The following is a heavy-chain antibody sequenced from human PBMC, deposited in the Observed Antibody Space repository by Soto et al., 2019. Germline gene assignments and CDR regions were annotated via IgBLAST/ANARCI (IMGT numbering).Heavy chain of an antibody. CDR3: ARGVCTYTNCLLPDWFDP. CDR1: GFTFSNHG. J-gene: IGHJ5*02. CDR2: ISGRDGST. V-gene: IGHV3-23*01. Sequence: EVQLLESGGGLVQPGGSLRLSCTASGFTFSNHGMSWVRQAPGKGLEWVSVISGRDGSTYYADSVKGRFTISTDNSKNTLYLEMNSLKAEDTAVYYCARGVCTYTNCLLPDWFDPWGQGTLVTVSS. D-gene: IGHD3-16*01.